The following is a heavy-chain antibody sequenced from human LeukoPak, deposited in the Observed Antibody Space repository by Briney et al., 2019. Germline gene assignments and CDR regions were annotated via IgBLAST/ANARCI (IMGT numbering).Heavy chain of an antibody. CDR2: MNPNSGNT. V-gene: IGHV1-8*01. CDR1: GYTSTSYD. D-gene: IGHD3-3*01. J-gene: IGHJ6*02. CDR3: ARVGTISHLYYYGMDV. Sequence: ASVKVPCKASGYTSTSYDINWVRQATGQGLEWMGWMNPNSGNTGYVQKFQGRVTMTRNTSISTAYMELSSLRSEDTAVYYCARVGTISHLYYYGMDVWGQGTTVTVSS.